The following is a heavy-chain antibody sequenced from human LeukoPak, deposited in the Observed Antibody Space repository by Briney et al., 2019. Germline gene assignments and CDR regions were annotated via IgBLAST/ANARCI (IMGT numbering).Heavy chain of an antibody. CDR1: GGSISSYY. V-gene: IGHV4-59*08. CDR2: IFFTGST. D-gene: IGHD5-24*01. J-gene: IGHJ4*02. CDR3: ARLGDDYNFDY. Sequence: PPETLSLTCTVSGGSISSYYWSWIRQPPGKGLEWIWYIFFTGSTNYNPSLKSRLTMSVDTSKNQFSLKLSSVTAADTAVYYCARLGDDYNFDYWGQGTLVTVSS.